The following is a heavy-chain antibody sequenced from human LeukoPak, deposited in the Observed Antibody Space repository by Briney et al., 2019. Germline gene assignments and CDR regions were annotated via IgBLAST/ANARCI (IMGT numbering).Heavy chain of an antibody. D-gene: IGHD2-15*01. CDR2: INHSGST. J-gene: IGHJ5*02. Sequence: SETLSLTCAVYGGSFSGYYWSWIRQPPGKGLEWIGEINHSGSTNYNLSLKSRVTISVDTSKNQFSLKLSSVTAADTAVYYCARGSVVAAGWFDPWGQGTLVTVSS. CDR1: GGSFSGYY. CDR3: ARGSVVAAGWFDP. V-gene: IGHV4-34*01.